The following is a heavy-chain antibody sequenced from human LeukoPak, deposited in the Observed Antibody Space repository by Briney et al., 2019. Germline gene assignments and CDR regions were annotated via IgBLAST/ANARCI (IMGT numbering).Heavy chain of an antibody. CDR1: GYTFTSYG. Sequence: ASVKVSCKASGYTFTSYGISWVRQAPGQGLEWLGWINPNTGATLYMQKFQGRVTMTRDMSISTIYMDLSRLTSDDTAIYYCARDRLTADLDYWGQGTLVTVSS. V-gene: IGHV1-2*02. CDR2: INPNTGAT. CDR3: ARDRLTADLDY. D-gene: IGHD2-2*01. J-gene: IGHJ4*02.